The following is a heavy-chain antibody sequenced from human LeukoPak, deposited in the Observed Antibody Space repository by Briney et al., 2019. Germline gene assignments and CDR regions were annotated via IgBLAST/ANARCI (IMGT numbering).Heavy chain of an antibody. CDR2: MSPNSGNT. D-gene: IGHD5-18*01. Sequence: ASVKVSCKASGYTFTNYDIIWVRQATGQGLEWMGWMSPNSGNTGYAQKFQGRVTMTRNTSISTAFMDLSSLRSEDTGVYYCARGRGYSYGYSDYCGQGTLVTVSS. CDR3: ARGRGYSYGYSDY. CDR1: GYTFTNYD. J-gene: IGHJ4*02. V-gene: IGHV1-8*01.